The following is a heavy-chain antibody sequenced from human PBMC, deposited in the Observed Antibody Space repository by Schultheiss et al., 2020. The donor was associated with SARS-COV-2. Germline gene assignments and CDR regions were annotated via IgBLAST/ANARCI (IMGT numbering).Heavy chain of an antibody. CDR1: GYTFTSYG. J-gene: IGHJ5*02. Sequence: ESLKISCKASGYTFTSYGISWVRQAPGQGLEWMGWISAYNGNTNYAQKLQGRVTMTTDTSTSTAYMELRSLRSDDTAVYYCARDRADFWSNWFDPWGQGTLVTVSS. V-gene: IGHV1-18*01. CDR3: ARDRADFWSNWFDP. D-gene: IGHD3-3*01. CDR2: ISAYNGNT.